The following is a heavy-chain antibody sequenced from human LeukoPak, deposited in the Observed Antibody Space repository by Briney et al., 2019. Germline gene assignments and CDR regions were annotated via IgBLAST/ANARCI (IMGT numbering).Heavy chain of an antibody. D-gene: IGHD5-12*01. CDR3: ARGLRLGDYYFDY. V-gene: IGHV4-39*07. J-gene: IGHJ4*02. Sequence: SETLSLTCTVSGGSISSSSYYWGWIRQPPGKGLEWIGNIFYSGDTYYNPSLKSRVTVSVDTSKNQFSLKLSSVTAADTAVYYCARGLRLGDYYFDYWGQGTLVTVSS. CDR1: GGSISSSSYY. CDR2: IFYSGDT.